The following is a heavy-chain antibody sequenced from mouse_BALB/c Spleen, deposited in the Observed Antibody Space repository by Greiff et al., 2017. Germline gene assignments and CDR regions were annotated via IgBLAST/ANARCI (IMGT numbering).Heavy chain of an antibody. V-gene: IGHV14-1*02. CDR3: ALLRNYFDY. CDR1: GFNINDYY. D-gene: IGHD2-10*01. CDR2: IDPENGNT. Sequence: VQLQQSGAELVRPGALVKLSCKASGFNINDYYMHWVKQRPEQGLEWIGWIDPENGNTIYDPKFQGKASITADTSSNTAYLQLSSLTSEDTAVYYCALLRNYFDYWGQGTTLTVSS. J-gene: IGHJ2*01.